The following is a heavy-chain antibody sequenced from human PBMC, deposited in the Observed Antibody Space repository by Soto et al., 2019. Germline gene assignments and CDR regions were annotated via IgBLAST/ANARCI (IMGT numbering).Heavy chain of an antibody. CDR3: AHSEYSSSSLPFDY. V-gene: IGHV2-5*02. Sequence: QITLKESGPTLVKPTQTLTLTCTFSGFSLSTSGVGVGWIRQPPGKALEWLALIYWDDDKRYSPSLKSRLTITKDTTKNQVVIRMTNMDPVDTATYYCAHSEYSSSSLPFDYWGQGTLVTVSS. D-gene: IGHD6-6*01. CDR2: IYWDDDK. CDR1: GFSLSTSGVG. J-gene: IGHJ4*02.